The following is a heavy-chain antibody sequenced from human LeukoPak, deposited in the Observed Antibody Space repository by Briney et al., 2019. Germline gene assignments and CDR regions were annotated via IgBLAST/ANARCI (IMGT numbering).Heavy chain of an antibody. Sequence: GASVKVSCKASGGTFSSYAISWVRQAPGQGLEWMGRIIPILGIANYAQKFQGRVTITADKSTSTAYMELSSLRSEDTAVYYCAILMAVEYNWFDPWGQGTLVTVSS. CDR1: GGTFSSYA. V-gene: IGHV1-69*04. CDR3: AILMAVEYNWFDP. CDR2: IIPILGIA. D-gene: IGHD6-19*01. J-gene: IGHJ5*02.